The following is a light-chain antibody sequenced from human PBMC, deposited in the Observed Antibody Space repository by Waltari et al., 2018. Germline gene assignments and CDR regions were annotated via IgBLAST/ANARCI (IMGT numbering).Light chain of an antibody. J-gene: IGKJ5*01. CDR1: HSVSNY. V-gene: IGKV3-11*01. CDR3: QQRSNWPPPIT. Sequence: EIVLTQSPATLSLSPGEKATLSCRASHSVSNYLAWYQQKPGQAPRLLIYDASNRATGIPARFSGSGSGTDFTLTIGSLEPEDFAVYYCQQRSNWPPPITFGQGTRLEIK. CDR2: DAS.